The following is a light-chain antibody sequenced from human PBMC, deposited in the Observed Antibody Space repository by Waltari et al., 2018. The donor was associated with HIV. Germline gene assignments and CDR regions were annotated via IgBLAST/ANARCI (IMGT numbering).Light chain of an antibody. J-gene: IGLJ2*01. CDR3: AASDGSMSVVI. V-gene: IGLV1-47*01. CDR1: SYNIGSNY. Sequence: QSVLTQPPSASGTPGQRVTISCSGSSYNIGSNYVYWYQHLPGTAPKLLIYRNITRPSAGPDGFSGSKSCTSTALAISGLRSEDEADYYCAASDGSMSVVIFGGGTKLTVL. CDR2: RNI.